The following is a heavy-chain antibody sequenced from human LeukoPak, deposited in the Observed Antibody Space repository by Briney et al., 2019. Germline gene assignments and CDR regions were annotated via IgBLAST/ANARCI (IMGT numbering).Heavy chain of an antibody. CDR3: ARAQLYDWYFDL. D-gene: IGHD2/OR15-2a*01. V-gene: IGHV4-59*01. CDR1: GGSISSYY. CDR2: IYYSGST. Sequence: SETLSLTCTVSGGSISSYYWSWIRQPPGKGLEWIGYIYYSGSTNYNPSLKSRVTISVDTSKNQFSLKLSSVTAADTAVYYCARAQLYDWYFDLWGRGTPVTVSS. J-gene: IGHJ2*01.